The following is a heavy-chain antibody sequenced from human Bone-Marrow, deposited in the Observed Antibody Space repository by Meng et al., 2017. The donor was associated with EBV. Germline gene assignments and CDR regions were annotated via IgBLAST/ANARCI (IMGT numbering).Heavy chain of an antibody. CDR2: IYRDGTTT. D-gene: IGHD2-8*02. CDR1: GFTFNKYN. J-gene: IGHJ4*01. V-gene: IGHV3-43*01. CDR3: AKDDAGGSIDF. Sequence: EVQVVESGGVEVQPGGSLRLSCAASGFTFNKYNMHWVRQPPGRGLEAVSIIYRDGTTTAYADSVKGRFTISRDNNKESLFLQMNSLRTEDTALYYCAKDDAGGSIDFWGHGTLVTVSS.